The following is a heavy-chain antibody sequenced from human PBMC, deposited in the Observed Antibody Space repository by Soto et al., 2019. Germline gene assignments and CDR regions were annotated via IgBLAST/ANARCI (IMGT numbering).Heavy chain of an antibody. V-gene: IGHV6-1*01. D-gene: IGHD6-19*01. CDR3: ARGDQWLLY. J-gene: IGHJ4*01. CDR2: TYYKSKWFY. CDR1: GDSVSSDSTA. Sequence: SQTLSLTCHISGDSVSSDSTAWNWIRQSPSRGLEWLGRTYYKSKWFYNYAVSVRSRIAIKSDTYKNQFSLQLNSVTPEDTAVYSCARGDQWLLYWGHVSLVTVSS.